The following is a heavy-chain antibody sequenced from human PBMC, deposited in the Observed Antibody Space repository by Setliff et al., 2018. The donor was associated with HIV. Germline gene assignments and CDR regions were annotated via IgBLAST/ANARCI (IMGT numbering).Heavy chain of an antibody. D-gene: IGHD2-15*01. CDR1: GVSIVNGGFY. Sequence: SETLSLTCSVSGVSIVNGGFYFSWIRHHPGKGLEWIGTVYYTGKTYYNPSLQSRLTMSADTSKNQLCLKINSVTAADTAVYFCARDLHANYHVVDIWGPGTMVTVSS. V-gene: IGHV4-31*03. CDR2: VYYTGKT. CDR3: ARDLHANYHVVDI. J-gene: IGHJ3*02.